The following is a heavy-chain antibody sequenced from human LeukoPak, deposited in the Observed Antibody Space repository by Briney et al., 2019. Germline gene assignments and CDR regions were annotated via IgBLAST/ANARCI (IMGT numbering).Heavy chain of an antibody. Sequence: GESLKISCAVSGFTFSNHWMYWVRQVPGKGLVCVSAIKTDGTITNYADSVKGRFTISRDNAKNTLYLQMNGLRAEDTAIYYCVTTWGDYWGQGTLVTVSS. V-gene: IGHV3-74*01. CDR3: VTTWGDY. CDR1: GFTFSNHW. J-gene: IGHJ4*02. CDR2: IKTDGTIT. D-gene: IGHD3-16*01.